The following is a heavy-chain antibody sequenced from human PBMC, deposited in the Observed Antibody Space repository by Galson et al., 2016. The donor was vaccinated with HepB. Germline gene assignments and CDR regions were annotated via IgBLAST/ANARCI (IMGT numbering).Heavy chain of an antibody. J-gene: IGHJ3*01. CDR2: INPDGSQT. V-gene: IGHV3-7*01. CDR3: ARDPMRFAFDL. CDR1: GFTFRTSW. Sequence: SLRLSCAASGFTFRTSWMSWVRQPPGKGPEWVASINPDGSQTYYVDSVKGRFNISKDNAKNSLYLRMNSLRADDTAVYYCARDPMRFAFDLWGQGTMVTVSS.